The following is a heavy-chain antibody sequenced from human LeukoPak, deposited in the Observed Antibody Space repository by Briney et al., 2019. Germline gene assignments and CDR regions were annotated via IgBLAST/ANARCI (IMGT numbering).Heavy chain of an antibody. J-gene: IGHJ6*03. Sequence: GGSLRLSCAASGFTFSSYEMNWVRQAPGKWLEWVSYISSSGSTIYYADSVKGRFTISRDNAKNSLYLQMNSLRAEDTAVYYCARAWNGYSYGYDWYYYYMDVWGKGTTVTISS. CDR3: ARAWNGYSYGYDWYYYYMDV. CDR1: GFTFSSYE. V-gene: IGHV3-48*03. D-gene: IGHD5-18*01. CDR2: ISSSGSTI.